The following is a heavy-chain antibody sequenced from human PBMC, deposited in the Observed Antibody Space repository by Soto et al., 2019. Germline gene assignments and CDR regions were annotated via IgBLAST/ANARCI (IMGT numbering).Heavy chain of an antibody. Sequence: PGGSLRHSCTDSEFHFRGYAMNWERQAPGKGLEWVSKISGSGGSTYYADSVKGRFTISRDNSKNTLYLQMNSLRAEDTAVYYCAKGYCSGGSCSDYFDYWGQGTPVTVSS. CDR1: EFHFRGYA. J-gene: IGHJ4*02. CDR3: AKGYCSGGSCSDYFDY. D-gene: IGHD2-15*01. CDR2: ISGSGGST. V-gene: IGHV3-23*01.